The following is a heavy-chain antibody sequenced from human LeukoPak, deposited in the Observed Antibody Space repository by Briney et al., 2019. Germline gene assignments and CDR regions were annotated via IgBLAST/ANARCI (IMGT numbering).Heavy chain of an antibody. J-gene: IGHJ3*02. CDR3: AKDLKNRGPHCSGGSCSIDAFDI. V-gene: IGHV3-9*01. D-gene: IGHD2-15*01. Sequence: GGSLRLSCAASGFTFDDYAMHWVRQAPGKGLEWVSIISWNSGNIGYADSVKGRFTISRDNAKNSLYLQMNSLRPEDTALYYCAKDLKNRGPHCSGGSCSIDAFDIWGQGTMVTVSS. CDR1: GFTFDDYA. CDR2: ISWNSGNI.